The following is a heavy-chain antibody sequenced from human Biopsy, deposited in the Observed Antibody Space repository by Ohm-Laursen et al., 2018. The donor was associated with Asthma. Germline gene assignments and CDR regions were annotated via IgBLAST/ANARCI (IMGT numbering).Heavy chain of an antibody. CDR2: INSVFGTT. J-gene: IGHJ4*02. Sequence: GASVKVSCKSLGGTFNTYVIGWVRQAPGQGLEWMGGINSVFGTTTYPQKFQDRVTITADDSTSTVYMGLSSLRSEDTVVYYCARKAGSCISRTCYSLDFWGQGTLVTVSS. CDR3: ARKAGSCISRTCYSLDF. D-gene: IGHD2-2*01. CDR1: GGTFNTYV. V-gene: IGHV1-69*13.